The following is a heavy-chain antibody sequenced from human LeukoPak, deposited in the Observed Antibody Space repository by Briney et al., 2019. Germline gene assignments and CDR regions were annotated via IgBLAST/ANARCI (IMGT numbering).Heavy chain of an antibody. J-gene: IGHJ5*01. Sequence: ASVKVSFKASGYTFTGYYMHWVRQAPGQGLEWMGWINPNSGGTNYAQKFQGRITVTTDTSTSTVYMELRNLRSDDTAVYYCARDLWNFYDDSGYNRDFDSWGQGTLVTVSS. CDR3: ARDLWNFYDDSGYNRDFDS. D-gene: IGHD3-22*01. CDR2: INPNSGGT. CDR1: GYTFTGYY. V-gene: IGHV1-2*02.